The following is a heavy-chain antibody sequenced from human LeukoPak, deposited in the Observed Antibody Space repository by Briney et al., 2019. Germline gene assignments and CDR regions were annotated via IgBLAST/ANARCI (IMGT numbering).Heavy chain of an antibody. Sequence: PGGSLRLSCAASGFTFSTYYMFWVRQAPGKGLVWVSRIKTDGTTTSYADSVKGRFTISRDNAKNTLDLQMNSLRADDTAVYYCAKDDYGSGDYWGQGTLVTVSS. D-gene: IGHD3-10*01. V-gene: IGHV3-74*01. CDR1: GFTFSTYY. CDR2: IKTDGTTT. J-gene: IGHJ4*02. CDR3: AKDDYGSGDY.